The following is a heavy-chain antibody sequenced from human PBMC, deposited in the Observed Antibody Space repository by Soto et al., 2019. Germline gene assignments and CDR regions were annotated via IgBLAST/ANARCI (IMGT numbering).Heavy chain of an antibody. CDR1: GYTFTSYA. J-gene: IGHJ4*02. CDR2: INAGNGNT. V-gene: IGHV1-3*01. Sequence: ASVKVSCKASGYTFTSYAMHWVRQAPGQRLEWMGWINAGNGNTKYSQKLQGRVAITRDTSASTAYMELSSLRSEDTAVYYCARERIGAGGTTFDYWGQGTLVTVSS. CDR3: ARERIGAGGTTFDY. D-gene: IGHD6-13*01.